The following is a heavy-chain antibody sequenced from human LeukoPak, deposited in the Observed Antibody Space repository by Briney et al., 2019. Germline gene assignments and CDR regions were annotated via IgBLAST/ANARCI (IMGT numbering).Heavy chain of an antibody. CDR1: GYTFTSYD. Sequence: ASVKVSCKASGYTFTSYDINWVRQATGRGLEWMGWMNPNSGNTGYAQKFQGRVTMTRNTSISTAYMELSSLRSEDTAVYYCARPRRDGYNLGWYFDLWGRGTLVTVSS. CDR2: MNPNSGNT. CDR3: ARPRRDGYNLGWYFDL. J-gene: IGHJ2*01. V-gene: IGHV1-8*01. D-gene: IGHD5-24*01.